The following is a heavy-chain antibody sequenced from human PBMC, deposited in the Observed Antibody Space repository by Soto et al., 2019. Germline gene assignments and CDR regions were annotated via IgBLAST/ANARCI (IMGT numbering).Heavy chain of an antibody. CDR3: AHSRRTSIFGVVISSYNWFDP. V-gene: IGHV2-5*02. CDR1: GVSLSTCGGG. J-gene: IGHJ5*02. D-gene: IGHD3-3*01. CDR2: IYWDDDK. Sequence: SGPTLGNPTQTLTPAWTFSGVSLSTCGGGVGWIRQPPGKALEWLALIYWDDDKRYSPSLKSRLTITKDTSKNQVVLTMTNMDPVDTATYYCAHSRRTSIFGVVISSYNWFDPWGQGTLVTVSS.